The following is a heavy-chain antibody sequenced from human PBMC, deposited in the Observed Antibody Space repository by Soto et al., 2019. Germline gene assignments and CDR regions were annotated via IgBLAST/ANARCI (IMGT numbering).Heavy chain of an antibody. J-gene: IGHJ6*02. Sequence: PSETLSLTCTVSGGSISSGGYYWSWIRQHPGKGLEWIGYIYYSGSTYYNPSLKSRVTISVDTSKNQFSLKLSSVTAADTAVYYCARDRIDYGDDYGMDVWGQGTTVTVSS. CDR1: GGSISSGGYY. CDR3: ARDRIDYGDDYGMDV. CDR2: IYYSGST. V-gene: IGHV4-31*03. D-gene: IGHD4-17*01.